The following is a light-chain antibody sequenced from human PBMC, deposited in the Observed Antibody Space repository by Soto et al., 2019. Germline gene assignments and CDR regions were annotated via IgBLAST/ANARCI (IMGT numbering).Light chain of an antibody. Sequence: QSVLTQPASVSGSPGQSITISCTGTSSDVGGYNYVSWYQQRPGRAPRLMIYDVTIRPSGISNRFSGSKSDNTASLTISGLQAEDEADYYCSSYTSTSTLVVFGGGTKLTVL. CDR2: DVT. CDR3: SSYTSTSTLVV. J-gene: IGLJ3*02. CDR1: SSDVGGYNY. V-gene: IGLV2-14*03.